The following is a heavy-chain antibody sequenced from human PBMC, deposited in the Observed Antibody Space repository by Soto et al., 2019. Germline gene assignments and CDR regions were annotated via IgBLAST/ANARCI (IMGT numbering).Heavy chain of an antibody. V-gene: IGHV1-3*01. CDR1: GYTFTSYA. CDR2: TNAGNGNT. J-gene: IGHJ4*02. Sequence: QVQLVQSGAEVKKPGASVKVSCKASGYTFTSYAMHWVRQAPGQRLGWMGWTNAGNGNTKYSQKFQGRVTITRGTSASRAYMELSSLRSEDTAVYYCARSRDGDNDYGSGSYAYRGQGTLVTDSS. CDR3: ARSRDGDNDYGSGSYAY. D-gene: IGHD3-10*01.